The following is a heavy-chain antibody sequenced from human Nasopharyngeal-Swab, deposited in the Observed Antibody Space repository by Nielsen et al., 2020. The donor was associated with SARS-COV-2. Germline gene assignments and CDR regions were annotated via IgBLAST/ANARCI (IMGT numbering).Heavy chain of an antibody. CDR3: ARATNLGGSLWVPDY. CDR2: IDSDGSST. J-gene: IGHJ4*02. Sequence: GESLKISCAAPGFTFSSYWMHWVRQAPGKGLAWVSRIDSDGSSTIYADSVKGRFTISRDNAKNTLYLQMNSLRAEDTAVYYCARATNLGGSLWVPDYWGQGTLVTVSS. D-gene: IGHD5-12*01. V-gene: IGHV3-74*01. CDR1: GFTFSSYW.